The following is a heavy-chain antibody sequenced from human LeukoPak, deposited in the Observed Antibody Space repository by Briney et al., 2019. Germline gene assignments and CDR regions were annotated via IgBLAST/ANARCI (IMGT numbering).Heavy chain of an antibody. CDR2: ISAYNGNT. CDR3: ARDKYVGSSSWYNWFDP. J-gene: IGHJ5*02. D-gene: IGHD6-13*01. V-gene: IGHV1-18*01. Sequence: ASVKVSCKASGYTFTSYGISWVRQAPGQGLEWMGWISAYNGNTNYAQKLQGRVTMTTDTSTSTAYMELRSLRSDDTAVYYCARDKYVGSSSWYNWFDPWGQGTLVTVSS. CDR1: GYTFTSYG.